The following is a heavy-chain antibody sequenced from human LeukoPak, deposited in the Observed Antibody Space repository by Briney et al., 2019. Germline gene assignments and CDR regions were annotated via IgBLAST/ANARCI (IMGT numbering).Heavy chain of an antibody. Sequence: GGSLRLSCAASGFTFSNAWMSWVRQAPGKGREWVGRIKSKTDGGTTDYAAPVKGRFTISRDDSKNTLYLQMNSLKTEDTAVYYCTTAKYYYDSSGYYYSDYWGQGTLVTVSS. V-gene: IGHV3-15*01. J-gene: IGHJ4*02. CDR2: IKSKTDGGTT. CDR3: TTAKYYYDSSGYYYSDY. CDR1: GFTFSNAW. D-gene: IGHD3-22*01.